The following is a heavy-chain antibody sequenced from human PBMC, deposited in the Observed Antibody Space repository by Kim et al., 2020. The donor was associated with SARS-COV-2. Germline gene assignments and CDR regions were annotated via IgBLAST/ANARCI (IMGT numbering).Heavy chain of an antibody. Sequence: SETLSLTCTVSGGSISSSSYYWGWIRQPPGKGLEWIGSIYYSGSTYYNPSLKSRVTISVDTSKNQFSLKLSSVTAADTAVYYCASFGMEQWLVLHPFDYWGQGTLVTVSS. CDR3: ASFGMEQWLVLHPFDY. CDR1: GGSISSSSYY. CDR2: IYYSGST. V-gene: IGHV4-39*07. D-gene: IGHD6-19*01. J-gene: IGHJ4*02.